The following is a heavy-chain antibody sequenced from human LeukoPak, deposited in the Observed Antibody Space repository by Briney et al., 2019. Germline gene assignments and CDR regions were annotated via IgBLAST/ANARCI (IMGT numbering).Heavy chain of an antibody. V-gene: IGHV3-30*02. J-gene: IGHJ6*03. CDR3: AKGYGWEASYYYYYMDV. D-gene: IGHD1-26*01. CDR1: GFSLSRYD. CDR2: IQYDGHDY. Sequence: GGSLRLSCAASGFSLSRYDMHGVRQAPGKGLEWVAFIQYDGHDYYYADSVKGRSTISRDNSKNTLYLQMNSLRAEDTAVYYCAKGYGWEASYYYYYMDVWGKGTTVTISS.